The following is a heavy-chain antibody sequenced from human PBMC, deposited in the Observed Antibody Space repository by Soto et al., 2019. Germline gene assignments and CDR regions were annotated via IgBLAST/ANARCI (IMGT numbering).Heavy chain of an antibody. CDR3: ASSQGSSTSFEDYYYYYYGMDV. J-gene: IGHJ6*02. Sequence: QVQLVQSGAEVKKPGSSVKVSCKASGGTFSSYAISWVRQAPGQGLEWMGGIIPISGTANYAQKFQGRVTTTADESTSTAYMERSSLRTDDTAVYYCASSQGSSTSFEDYYYYYYGMDVWGQGTTVTVSS. V-gene: IGHV1-69*01. D-gene: IGHD2-2*01. CDR2: IIPISGTA. CDR1: GGTFSSYA.